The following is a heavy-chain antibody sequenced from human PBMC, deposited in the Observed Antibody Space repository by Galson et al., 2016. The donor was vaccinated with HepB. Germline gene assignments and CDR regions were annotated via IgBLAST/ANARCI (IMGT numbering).Heavy chain of an antibody. J-gene: IGHJ5*02. Sequence: TLSLTCTVSGGSISSGGSYWSWIRQHPGKGLEWIGYISYSGDTHYNPSLKSRVIISLDMSENHFSLKLSSVTAADTAVYYCARDVRSLNWGFNWFDPWGQGTLVTVSS. D-gene: IGHD7-27*01. CDR3: ARDVRSLNWGFNWFDP. CDR2: ISYSGDT. V-gene: IGHV4-31*03. CDR1: GGSISSGGSY.